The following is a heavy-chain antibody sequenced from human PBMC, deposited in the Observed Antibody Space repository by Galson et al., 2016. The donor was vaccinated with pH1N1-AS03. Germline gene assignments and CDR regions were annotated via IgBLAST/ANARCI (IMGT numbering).Heavy chain of an antibody. D-gene: IGHD6-13*01. CDR1: GFSLAIYG. Sequence: SLRLSCAASGFSLAIYGMHWFRRAPGRGLEWVAVVKHDGIETDYADSVKGRFTISRDNSKNSVYLQMNSLRAEDTAVYYCATNIEQRYTSKWYKFDHWGPGTLVTVSS. V-gene: IGHV3-33*05. J-gene: IGHJ4*02. CDR2: VKHDGIET. CDR3: ATNIEQRYTSKWYKFDH.